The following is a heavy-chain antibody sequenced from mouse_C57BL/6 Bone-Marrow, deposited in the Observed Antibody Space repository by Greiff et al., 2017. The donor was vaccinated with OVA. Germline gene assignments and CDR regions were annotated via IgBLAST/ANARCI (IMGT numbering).Heavy chain of an antibody. CDR2: IYPGDGDT. Sequence: VQLQQSGPELVKPGASVKISCKASGYAFSSSWMNWVKQRPGKGLEWIGRIYPGDGDTNYNGKFKGKATLTADKSSSTAYMQLSSLTSEDSAVYFCARREVPHRDFDGWGTGTTVTVSS. J-gene: IGHJ1*03. CDR3: ARREVPHRDFDG. CDR1: GYAFSSSW. V-gene: IGHV1-82*01. D-gene: IGHD6-1*01.